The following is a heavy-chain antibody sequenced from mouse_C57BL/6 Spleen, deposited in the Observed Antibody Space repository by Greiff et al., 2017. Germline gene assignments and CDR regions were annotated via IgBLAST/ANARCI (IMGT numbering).Heavy chain of an antibody. CDR2: IYPGSGST. CDR3: ARGPHYYAMDY. J-gene: IGHJ4*01. Sequence: VQLQQPGAELVKPGASVKMSCKASGYTFPSYWITWVKQRPGQGLEWIGDIYPGSGSTNYNEKFKSKATLTVDTSSSTAYMQLSSLTSEDSAVYYCARGPHYYAMDYWGQGTSVTVSS. V-gene: IGHV1-55*01. CDR1: GYTFPSYW.